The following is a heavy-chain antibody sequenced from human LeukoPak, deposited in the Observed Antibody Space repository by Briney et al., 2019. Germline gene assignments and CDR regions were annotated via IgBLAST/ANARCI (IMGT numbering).Heavy chain of an antibody. Sequence: EASVKVSCKASGGTFSSYAISWVRQAPGQGLEWMGGIIPIFGTANYAQKFQGRVTITADESTSTAYMELNSLRTEDTAVYYCAKPWGTVAEDYWGQGTLVTVSS. CDR3: AKPWGTVAEDY. J-gene: IGHJ4*02. CDR1: GGTFSSYA. V-gene: IGHV1-69*13. CDR2: IIPIFGTA. D-gene: IGHD6-19*01.